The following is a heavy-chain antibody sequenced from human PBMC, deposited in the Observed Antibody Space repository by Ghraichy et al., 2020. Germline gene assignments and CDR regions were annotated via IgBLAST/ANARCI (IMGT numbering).Heavy chain of an antibody. CDR1: GGSISSYY. Sequence: SETLSLTCTVSGGSISSYYWSWIRQPPGKGLEWIGYIYYSGSTNYNPSLKSRVTISVDTSKNQFSLKLSSVTAADTAVYYCARAGERGYSYGVPHMDVWGQGTTVTVSS. V-gene: IGHV4-59*01. J-gene: IGHJ6*02. CDR3: ARAGERGYSYGVPHMDV. D-gene: IGHD5-18*01. CDR2: IYYSGST.